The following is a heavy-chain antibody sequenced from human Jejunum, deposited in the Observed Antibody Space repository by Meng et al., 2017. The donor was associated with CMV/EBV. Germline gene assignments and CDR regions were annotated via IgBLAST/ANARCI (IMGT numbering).Heavy chain of an antibody. D-gene: IGHD3-10*01. J-gene: IGHJ4*02. Sequence: GYSFIDYYMNGVRQAPGQGLEWMGWINSVSGDTRSAQKFEGRVTMSRDTSISTSYMEVNSLKSDDTAIYYCARGAKGYGSGPLDYWGKG. CDR1: GYSFIDYY. CDR2: INSVSGDT. CDR3: ARGAKGYGSGPLDY. V-gene: IGHV1-2*02.